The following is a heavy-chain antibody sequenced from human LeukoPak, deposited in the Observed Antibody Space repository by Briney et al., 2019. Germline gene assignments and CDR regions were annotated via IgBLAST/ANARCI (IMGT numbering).Heavy chain of an antibody. J-gene: IGHJ5*02. D-gene: IGHD2-8*01. CDR1: GGTFSSYG. V-gene: IGHV1-69*06. CDR2: IIPIFATA. Sequence: GASVKVSCKASGGTFSSYGISWVRQAPGQGLEWMGGIIPIFATANYAQKFQGRVTITADKSTSTAYMELSSLRSEDTAVYYCARERVDCTNGVCYTPRRNWFDPWGQGTLVTVSS. CDR3: ARERVDCTNGVCYTPRRNWFDP.